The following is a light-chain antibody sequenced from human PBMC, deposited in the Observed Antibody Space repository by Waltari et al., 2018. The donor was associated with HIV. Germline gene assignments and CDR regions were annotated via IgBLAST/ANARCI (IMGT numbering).Light chain of an antibody. Sequence: DIQMTQSPSSLSASVGDRVTITCRSSQSINNSVNWYQQNPGRAPNLLIYLASSVEGGFPSRFSGSGSGTDFTLTISSLQPEDFATYYCQQSVIAPFTFGPGTKVDI. CDR2: LAS. V-gene: IGKV1-39*01. CDR1: QSINNS. J-gene: IGKJ3*01. CDR3: QQSVIAPFT.